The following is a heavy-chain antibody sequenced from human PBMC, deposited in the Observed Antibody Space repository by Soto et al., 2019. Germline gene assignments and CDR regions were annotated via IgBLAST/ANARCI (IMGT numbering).Heavy chain of an antibody. J-gene: IGHJ5*02. CDR2: INHSGST. Sequence: SETLSLTCAVYGGSFSGYYWSWIRQPPGKGLEWIGEINHSGSTNYNPSLKSRVTISVDTSKNQFSLKLSSVTAADTAVYYCARGQYGSGSEPNWFDPWGQGTLVTVSS. D-gene: IGHD3-10*01. CDR1: GGSFSGYY. V-gene: IGHV4-34*01. CDR3: ARGQYGSGSEPNWFDP.